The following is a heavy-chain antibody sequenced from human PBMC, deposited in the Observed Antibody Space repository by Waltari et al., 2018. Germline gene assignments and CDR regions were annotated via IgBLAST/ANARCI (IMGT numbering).Heavy chain of an antibody. CDR3: AAYITSRRGAFDF. CDR1: GFTFSTDA. V-gene: IGHV3-23*01. D-gene: IGHD1-1*01. Sequence: EVQLLASGGGLEQPGGSLRLSCAASGFTFSTDAMNWVRQAPGKGLEWVSSITTSGDNTYYADSVKGRFTISRDNSKNTLYLQMNSLRAEDTAVYYCAAYITSRRGAFDFWGQGTMVTVSS. CDR2: ITTSGDNT. J-gene: IGHJ3*01.